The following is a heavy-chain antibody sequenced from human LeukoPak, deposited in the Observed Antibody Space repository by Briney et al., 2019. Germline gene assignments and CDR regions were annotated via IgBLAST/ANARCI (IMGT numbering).Heavy chain of an antibody. Sequence: PGESLKISCEASGYSFTTYWIGWVRQLPGKSLEWMGFFYPGDSDTRYSPSFQGQVTISADKSISTGHLQCSSLKASDTAMYYCARLEGVVGATSSFDYWGQGTLVTVS. V-gene: IGHV5-51*01. CDR1: GYSFTTYW. CDR2: FYPGDSDT. D-gene: IGHD1-26*01. CDR3: ARLEGVVGATSSFDY. J-gene: IGHJ4*02.